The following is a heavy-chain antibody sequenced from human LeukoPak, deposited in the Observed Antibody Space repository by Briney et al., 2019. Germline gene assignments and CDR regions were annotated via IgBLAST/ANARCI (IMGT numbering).Heavy chain of an antibody. Sequence: HSGGSLRLSCAASGFTFSSYSMNWVRQAPGKGLEWVSAISGSGGSTYYADSVKGRFTISRDNSKNTLYLQMNSLRAEDTAVYYCAKVPANEEYYFDYWGQGTLVTVSS. CDR3: AKVPANEEYYFDY. V-gene: IGHV3-23*01. CDR2: ISGSGGST. D-gene: IGHD2-2*01. J-gene: IGHJ4*02. CDR1: GFTFSSYS.